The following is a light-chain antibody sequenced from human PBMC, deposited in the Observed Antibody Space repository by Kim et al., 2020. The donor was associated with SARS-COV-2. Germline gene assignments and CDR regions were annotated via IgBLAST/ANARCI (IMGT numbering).Light chain of an antibody. CDR3: QVWDSSSDVV. J-gene: IGLJ2*01. V-gene: IGLV3-21*03. CDR2: DDS. Sequence: VDPGKTARITCGGNNSGSKSVHWYQQKPGQAPVLVVYDDSDRPSGNPERFSGSNSGNTATLNISRVEAGDEADYYCQVWDSSSDVVFGGGTQLTVL. CDR1: NSGSKS.